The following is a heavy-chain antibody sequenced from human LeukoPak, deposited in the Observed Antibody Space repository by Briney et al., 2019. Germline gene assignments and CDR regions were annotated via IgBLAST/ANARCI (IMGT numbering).Heavy chain of an antibody. CDR1: GFTFTTYW. D-gene: IGHD5-24*01. Sequence: PGGSLRPSCAASGFTFTTYWMTWVRQAPGKGLEWVAKVKQDGSEKYYVDSVKGRFTISRDNAKNSLSLQMNSLRVEDTAVYFCARGDGYHRLWGQGTLVTVSS. CDR2: VKQDGSEK. V-gene: IGHV3-7*01. J-gene: IGHJ4*02. CDR3: ARGDGYHRL.